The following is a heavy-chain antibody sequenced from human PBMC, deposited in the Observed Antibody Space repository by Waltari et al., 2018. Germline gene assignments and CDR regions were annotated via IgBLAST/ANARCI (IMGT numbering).Heavy chain of an antibody. CDR2: IYHSGST. V-gene: IGHV4-38-2*01. Sequence: QVQLQESGPGLVKPSETLSLTCAVSGYSISSGSYWGWVRQPPGKGLEWIGSIYHSGSTYYNPSLKSRVTISVDTSKNQFSLKLSSVTAADTAVYYCASITMVQGVGFDPWGQGTLVTVSS. J-gene: IGHJ5*02. D-gene: IGHD3-10*01. CDR3: ASITMVQGVGFDP. CDR1: GYSISSGSY.